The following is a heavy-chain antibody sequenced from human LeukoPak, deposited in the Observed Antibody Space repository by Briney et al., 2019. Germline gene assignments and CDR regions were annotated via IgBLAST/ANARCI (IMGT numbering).Heavy chain of an antibody. CDR1: GFTFSSYA. D-gene: IGHD3-16*01. Sequence: GGSLRLSCAASGFTFSSYAMSWVRQAPGKGLEWVSAISGSGGSTYYADSGKGRFTISRDNSKNTLYLQMNSLRAEDTAVYYCAKDLGLRKNAFDIWGQGTMVTVSS. J-gene: IGHJ3*02. CDR3: AKDLGLRKNAFDI. CDR2: ISGSGGST. V-gene: IGHV3-23*01.